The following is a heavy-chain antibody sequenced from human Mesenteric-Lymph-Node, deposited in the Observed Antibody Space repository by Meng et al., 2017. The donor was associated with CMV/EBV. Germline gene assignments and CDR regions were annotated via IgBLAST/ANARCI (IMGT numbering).Heavy chain of an antibody. CDR3: ARGPPIYHSGWYYFDY. CDR1: GNIFTDYY. V-gene: IGHV1-2*06. D-gene: IGHD6-19*01. Sequence: SCKASGNIFTDYYIHWVRQAPGQGLEWVGRINPSSGGTNYAQKFQGRVTLTRDMSITVTRLRSDDTAVYYCARGPPIYHSGWYYFDYWGQGTLVTVSS. CDR2: INPSSGGT. J-gene: IGHJ4*02.